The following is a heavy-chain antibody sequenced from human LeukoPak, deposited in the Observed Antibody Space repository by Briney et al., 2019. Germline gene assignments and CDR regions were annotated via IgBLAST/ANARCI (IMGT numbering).Heavy chain of an antibody. CDR1: GFTFSNYG. D-gene: IGHD3-22*01. V-gene: IGHV3-30*18. Sequence: GGSLRLSCAASGFTFSNYGMHWVRQAPGKGLEWVAVISYGGSNKFYADSVKGRFTISRDNSKNTLYLQMNSLRAEDTAVYYCAKKVAYYDSSASIDYWGQGTLVTVSS. J-gene: IGHJ4*02. CDR2: ISYGGSNK. CDR3: AKKVAYYDSSASIDY.